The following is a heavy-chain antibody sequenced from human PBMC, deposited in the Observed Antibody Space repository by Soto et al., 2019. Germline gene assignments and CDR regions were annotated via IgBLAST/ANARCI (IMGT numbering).Heavy chain of an antibody. CDR2: IYYSGST. CDR1: GGSISSSSYY. J-gene: IGHJ6*02. D-gene: IGHD3-10*01. CDR3: SRQDYYYGSGRRGPVFGMDV. Sequence: SETLSLTCTVSGGSISSSSYYWGWIRQPPGKGLEWIGSIYYSGSTYYNPSLKSRVTISVDTSKNQFSLKLSSVTAADTAVYYCSRQDYYYGSGRRGPVFGMDVWGQGTTVTVSS. V-gene: IGHV4-39*01.